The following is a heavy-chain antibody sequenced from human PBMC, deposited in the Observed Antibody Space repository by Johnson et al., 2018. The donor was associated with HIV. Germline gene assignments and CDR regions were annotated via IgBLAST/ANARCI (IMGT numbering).Heavy chain of an antibody. D-gene: IGHD3-10*01. CDR2: IKQDGSEK. J-gene: IGHJ3*02. CDR1: GFTFSNYA. Sequence: VQLVESGGGVVQPGRSLRLSCAASGFTFSNYAMHWVRQAPGKGLEWVANIKQDGSEKYYVDSVKGRFTISRDNAKNSLYLQMNSLRAEDTAVYYCASSWFGELSYAFDILGQGTMVTVSS. V-gene: IGHV3-7*01. CDR3: ASSWFGELSYAFDI.